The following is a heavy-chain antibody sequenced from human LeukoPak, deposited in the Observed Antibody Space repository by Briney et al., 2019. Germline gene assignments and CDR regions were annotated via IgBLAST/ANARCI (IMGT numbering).Heavy chain of an antibody. J-gene: IGHJ4*02. CDR3: ARDSSGYQ. CDR2: IKEDGSEK. CDR1: GFTCSTYA. Sequence: GGSLRLSCAASGFTCSTYAMNWVRQAPGKGLEWVANIKEDGSEKYYGDSVKGRFTISRDNAKNSLYLEMDSLRVEDTAVYYCARDSSGYQWGQGTLVTVSS. V-gene: IGHV3-7*01. D-gene: IGHD3-22*01.